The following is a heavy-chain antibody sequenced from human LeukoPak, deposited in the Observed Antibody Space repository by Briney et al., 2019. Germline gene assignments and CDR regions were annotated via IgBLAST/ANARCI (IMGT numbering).Heavy chain of an antibody. Sequence: GGSLRLSCAASGFTFDDYGMSWVRQAPGKGLEWVSSISSSSTYIYYADSVKGRFTISRDNAKNSLYLQMNSLRAEDTAVYYCARPARAYCGGDCPIDYRGQGTLVTVSS. CDR1: GFTFDDYG. CDR2: ISSSSTYI. J-gene: IGHJ4*02. CDR3: ARPARAYCGGDCPIDY. D-gene: IGHD2-21*01. V-gene: IGHV3-21*01.